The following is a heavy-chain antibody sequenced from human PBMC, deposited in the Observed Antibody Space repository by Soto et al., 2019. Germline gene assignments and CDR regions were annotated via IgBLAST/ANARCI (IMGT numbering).Heavy chain of an antibody. D-gene: IGHD1-26*01. Sequence: PGGSLRLSCAASGFTFSSYAMHWVRQAPGKGLEWVAVISYDGSNKYYADSVKGRFTISIDNSKNTLYLQMSSLRAEDTAVYYCASGARHSHDTTDTCSYRYAFDIWGPGTMVTVSS. J-gene: IGHJ3*02. CDR1: GFTFSSYA. V-gene: IGHV3-30-3*01. CDR2: ISYDGSNK. CDR3: ASGARHSHDTTDTCSYRYAFDI.